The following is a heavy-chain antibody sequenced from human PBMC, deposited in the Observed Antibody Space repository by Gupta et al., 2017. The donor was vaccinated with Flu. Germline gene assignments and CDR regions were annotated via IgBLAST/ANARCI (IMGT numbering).Heavy chain of an antibody. CDR1: GFIFGSFG. CDR2: ISFDGNYK. Sequence: LVESGGGVVQPGRSLRLSCTASGFIFGSFGIHGVRQAPGRGLEWVEDISFDGNYKYYADSVKGRFTMSRDNSKHTVFLQMNSLTSEDTAVYYCAKDVGDRVFYYGMDVWGQGTTVIVSS. D-gene: IGHD1-26*01. J-gene: IGHJ6*02. V-gene: IGHV3-30*18. CDR3: AKDVGDRVFYYGMDV.